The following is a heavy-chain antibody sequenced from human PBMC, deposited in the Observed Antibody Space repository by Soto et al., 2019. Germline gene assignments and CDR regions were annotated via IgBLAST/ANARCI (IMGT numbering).Heavy chain of an antibody. V-gene: IGHV1-18*01. CDR1: GYTFTSYG. CDR2: ISAYNGNT. CDR3: ARTGILTGRNWFDP. Sequence: GASVKVSCKASGYTFTSYGISWVRQAPGQGLEWMGWISAYNGNTNYAQKIQGRVTMTTDTSTSTAYMELRSLRSDDTAVYYCARTGILTGRNWFDPWGQGTLVTSPQ. D-gene: IGHD3-9*01. J-gene: IGHJ5*02.